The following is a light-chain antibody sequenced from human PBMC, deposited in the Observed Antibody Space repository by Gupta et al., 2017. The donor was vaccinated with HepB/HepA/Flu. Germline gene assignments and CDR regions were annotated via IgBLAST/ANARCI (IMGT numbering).Light chain of an antibody. CDR3: QYRGA. J-gene: IGKJ1*01. CDR1: QSVSGY. Sequence: EIVLTQSPATLSLSPGERATLSCRASQSVSGYLAWYQQKPGQAPRLGMYRASISASGIPDRFSGSGYETDFTRTSSSMEAEDCERDYCQYRGAFGQWTKVEIK. V-gene: IGKV3-11*01. CDR2: RAS.